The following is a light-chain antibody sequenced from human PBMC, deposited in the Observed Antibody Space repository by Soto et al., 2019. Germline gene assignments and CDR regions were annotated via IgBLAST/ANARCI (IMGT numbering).Light chain of an antibody. V-gene: IGKV3-20*01. Sequence: ETVLTQSPDTLSLSPGESATLSCRASQSVSSRYLAWYQQKPGRAPRLLIYGASNRATGIPDRFSGSGSGTDFTLTISRLEPEDFAVFYCQQYDDSITCGQGTRLEIE. CDR2: GAS. CDR1: QSVSSRY. CDR3: QQYDDSIT. J-gene: IGKJ5*01.